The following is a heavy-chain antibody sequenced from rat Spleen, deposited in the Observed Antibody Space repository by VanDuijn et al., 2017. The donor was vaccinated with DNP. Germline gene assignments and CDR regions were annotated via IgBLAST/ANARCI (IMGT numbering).Heavy chain of an antibody. V-gene: IGHV5-20*01. CDR3: ARRGQLPYWYFDF. CDR2: ISYDGGST. D-gene: IGHD1-10*01. CDR1: GFTFSDYY. Sequence: EVQLVESGGGLVQPGRSLKLSCVASGFTFSDYYMAWVRQAPTKGLEWVAYISYDGGSTNYGDSVKGRFTVSRDDAKRTLYLQMDSLRSEDTATYYCARRGQLPYWYFDFWGPGTMVTVSS. J-gene: IGHJ1*01.